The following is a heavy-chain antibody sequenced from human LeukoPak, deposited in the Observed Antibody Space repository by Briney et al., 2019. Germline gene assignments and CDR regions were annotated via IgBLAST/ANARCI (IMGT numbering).Heavy chain of an antibody. J-gene: IGHJ4*02. CDR3: ARDDGRYFDWLLPDY. CDR1: GYTFTGYY. V-gene: IGHV1-2*02. Sequence: ASVKVSCKASGYTFTGYYMHGVRQAPGQGLEWMGWINPNSGGTNYAQKFQGRVTMTRDTSISTAYMELSRLRSDDTAVYYCARDDGRYFDWLLPDYWGQGTLVTVSS. D-gene: IGHD3-9*01. CDR2: INPNSGGT.